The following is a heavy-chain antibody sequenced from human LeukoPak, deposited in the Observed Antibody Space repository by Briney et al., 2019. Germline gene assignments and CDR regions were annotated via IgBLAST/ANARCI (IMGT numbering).Heavy chain of an antibody. CDR1: GDIVSSNSVT. CDR2: TYYRSTWYN. D-gene: IGHD2-15*01. CDR3: ARDGSVEHPFCS. V-gene: IGHV6-1*01. J-gene: IGHJ4*02. Sequence: SQTLSLTCAISGDIVSSNSVTWNWIRQSPSRGLEWLGRTYYRSTWYNDYAVSVRGRITVNPDTSKNQFSLHLNSVTPENTAVYYCARDGSVEHPFCSWGQGTLVTVSS.